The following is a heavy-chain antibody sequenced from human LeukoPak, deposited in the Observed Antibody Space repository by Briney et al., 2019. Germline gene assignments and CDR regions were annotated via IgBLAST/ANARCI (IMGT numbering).Heavy chain of an antibody. CDR1: YGSISGYF. CDR3: ARDRRSATVNSYYYYYLDV. Sequence: SETLSLTCTLPYGSISGYFWSWVRQTAGKGLEWIGRIDTSGSTNYNASLKSRVTMSADTSKNQVSLKLTSVTAADTALYFCARDRRSATVNSYYYYYLDVWGKGTTVTVSS. CDR2: IDTSGST. J-gene: IGHJ6*03. D-gene: IGHD4-11*01. V-gene: IGHV4-4*07.